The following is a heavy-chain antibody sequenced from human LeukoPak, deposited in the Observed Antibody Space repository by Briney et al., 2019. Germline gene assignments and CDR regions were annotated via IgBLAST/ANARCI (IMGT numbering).Heavy chain of an antibody. CDR2: MNPHSGTT. CDR1: GYTFTSYG. D-gene: IGHD3-22*01. V-gene: IGHV1-8*02. Sequence: ASVKVSCKASGYTFTSYGISWVRQTTGQGLEWMGWMNPHSGTTGYAQKFQGRLTLPRDTSISTAYMELSSLTSEDTAVYYCARGSKNNFDSSGPIVFWGQGTLVTVSS. J-gene: IGHJ4*02. CDR3: ARGSKNNFDSSGPIVF.